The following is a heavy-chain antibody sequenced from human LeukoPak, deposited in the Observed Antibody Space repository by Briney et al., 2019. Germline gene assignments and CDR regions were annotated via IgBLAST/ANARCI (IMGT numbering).Heavy chain of an antibody. CDR3: ARGGSYLSAFDV. V-gene: IGHV3-53*01. J-gene: IGHJ3*01. CDR2: IYSGGST. CDR1: GFTFSSYA. D-gene: IGHD1-26*01. Sequence: GGSLRLSCAASGFTFSSYAMSWVRQAPGKGLEWVSIIYSGGSTFYADSVKGRFTISRDNSKNTLYLQMNSLRAEDTAVYYCARGGSYLSAFDVWGQGTMVTVSS.